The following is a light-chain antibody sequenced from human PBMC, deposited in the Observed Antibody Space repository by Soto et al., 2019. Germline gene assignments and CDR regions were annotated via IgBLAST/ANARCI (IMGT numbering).Light chain of an antibody. V-gene: IGKV1-39*01. CDR1: QSISTY. CDR2: AAS. Sequence: DIQMTQSPSSLSASVGDRVTITCRASQSISTYLNWYQQKPGKAPSLLIYAASTLQSGVPSTFSGSGSGTEFTLNINYLQPEDFATYYCQQSYSTPRTFGQGTKVDIK. CDR3: QQSYSTPRT. J-gene: IGKJ1*01.